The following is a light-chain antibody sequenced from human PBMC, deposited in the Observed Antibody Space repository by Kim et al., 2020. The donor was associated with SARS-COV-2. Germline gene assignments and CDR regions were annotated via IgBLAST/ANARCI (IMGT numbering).Light chain of an antibody. CDR1: QDINNY. V-gene: IGKV1-33*01. CDR3: QRYDNLPIT. Sequence: DIQMTQSPSSLSASVGDRVTITCQASQDINNYLNWYQQKPGKAPKLLIYDASNLETGVPSRFSGSGSGTDFTFTISSLQPEDIATYYCQRYDNLPITFGQGTRLEIK. CDR2: DAS. J-gene: IGKJ5*01.